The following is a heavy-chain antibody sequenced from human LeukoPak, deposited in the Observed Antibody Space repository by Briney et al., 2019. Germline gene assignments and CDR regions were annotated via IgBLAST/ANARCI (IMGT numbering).Heavy chain of an antibody. CDR1: GGSISSYY. J-gene: IGHJ4*02. Sequence: SETLSLTCTVSGGSISSYYWSWIRQPPGKGLEWIGYIYYSGSTNYNPPLKSRVTISIDTSKKQFSLKLSSVTAADTAVYYCARTRGDYWGQGTLVTVSS. D-gene: IGHD2-2*01. CDR3: ARTRGDY. CDR2: IYYSGST. V-gene: IGHV4-59*01.